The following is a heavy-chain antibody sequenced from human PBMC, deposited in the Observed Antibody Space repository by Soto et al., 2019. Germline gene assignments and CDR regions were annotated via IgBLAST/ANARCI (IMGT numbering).Heavy chain of an antibody. V-gene: IGHV3-66*01. Sequence: EVQLVESGGGLVQPGGSLRLSCAASGFTVSSNYMSWVRQAPGKGLEWVSVIYSGGTTYYADSVKGRFTISRDNSTNTLYLQMNSLRAEDTAVYYCARGGSYGGNSEGAIDYWGQGTLVTVSS. CDR3: ARGGSYGGNSEGAIDY. CDR2: IYSGGTT. CDR1: GFTVSSNY. D-gene: IGHD4-17*01. J-gene: IGHJ4*02.